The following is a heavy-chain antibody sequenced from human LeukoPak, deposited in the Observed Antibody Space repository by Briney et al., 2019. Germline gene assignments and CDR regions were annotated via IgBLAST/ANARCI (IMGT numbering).Heavy chain of an antibody. V-gene: IGHV3-48*03. J-gene: IGHJ4*02. CDR1: GFTFSSYE. D-gene: IGHD3-10*01. CDR3: ARVQAGSYLHYFDY. Sequence: GGSLRLSCAASGFTFSSYEMNWVRQAPGKGLEWVSYISSSGSTIYYADSVKGRFTISRDNAKNSLYLQMNSLRAEDTAVYYCARVQAGSYLHYFDYWGQGTLVTVSS. CDR2: ISSSGSTI.